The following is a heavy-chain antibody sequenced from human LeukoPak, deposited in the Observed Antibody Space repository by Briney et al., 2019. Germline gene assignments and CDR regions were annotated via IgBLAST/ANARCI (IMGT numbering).Heavy chain of an antibody. CDR1: GGSIRSYY. V-gene: IGHV4-59*01. D-gene: IGHD5-24*01. Sequence: SETLSLTCTVSGGSIRSYYWSWIRQPPGKGLEWIGYIHYSGSTNYNPSLKSRVTISVDTSKNQFSLKLSSVTAADTAVYYCAREAREGHVFDIWGQGTMVTVSS. J-gene: IGHJ3*02. CDR3: AREAREGHVFDI. CDR2: IHYSGST.